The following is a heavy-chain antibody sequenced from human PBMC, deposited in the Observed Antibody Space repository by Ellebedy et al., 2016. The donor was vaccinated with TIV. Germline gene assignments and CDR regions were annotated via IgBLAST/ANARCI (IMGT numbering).Heavy chain of an antibody. V-gene: IGHV3-7*01. CDR3: ARQTVATSVNDAFDI. D-gene: IGHD4-17*01. CDR1: GFTFSRFW. CDR2: IKHDGSEK. J-gene: IGHJ3*02. Sequence: PGGSLRLSCAASGFTFSRFWMSWVRQAPGKGLEWVANIKHDGSEKYYVDSVKGRFTISRDNAKNSLYLQMNSLRAEDTAVYYCARQTVATSVNDAFDIWGLGTVVTVSS.